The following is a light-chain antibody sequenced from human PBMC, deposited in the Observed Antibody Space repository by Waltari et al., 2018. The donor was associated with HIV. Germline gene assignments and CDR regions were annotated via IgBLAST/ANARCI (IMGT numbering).Light chain of an antibody. CDR1: QSVSSSY. CDR3: QQYSSSPRT. Sequence: DIVLTQSPGTLSLSPGERATLSCRASQSVSSSYLAWYQQKPGQAPRLLIYGASNRATGIPDRFSGSGSGTDFTLTISRLEPEDFAVYYCQQYSSSPRTFGQGTKLEIK. CDR2: GAS. V-gene: IGKV3-20*01. J-gene: IGKJ2*01.